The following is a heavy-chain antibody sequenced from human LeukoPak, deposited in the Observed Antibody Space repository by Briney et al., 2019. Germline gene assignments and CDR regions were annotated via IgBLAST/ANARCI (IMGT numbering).Heavy chain of an antibody. CDR3: AKESGYYHY. V-gene: IGHV3-53*01. D-gene: IGHD3-3*01. CDR1: GFSVYINY. Sequence: GGSLRLSCAASGFSVYINYVNWVPQALGEGVECVSIIYGGGDTYYADSVKGRFTISRDNSKNTVYLQMNSLRAENTAVYYCAKESGYYHYWGQGTQVTVSS. CDR2: IYGGGDT. J-gene: IGHJ4*02.